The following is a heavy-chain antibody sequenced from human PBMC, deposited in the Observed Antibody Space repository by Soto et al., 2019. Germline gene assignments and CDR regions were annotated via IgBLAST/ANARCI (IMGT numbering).Heavy chain of an antibody. CDR2: IIHIFGTA. CDR3: ARVRGAPFGNWFDP. D-gene: IGHD3-3*01. J-gene: IGHJ5*02. V-gene: IGHV1-69*13. Sequence: SVKVSCKASGGTFSSYAISWVRQAPGQGLEWMGGIIHIFGTANYAQKFQGRVTITADESTSTAYMELSSLRSEDTAVYYCARVRGAPFGNWFDPWGQGTLVTVSS. CDR1: GGTFSSYA.